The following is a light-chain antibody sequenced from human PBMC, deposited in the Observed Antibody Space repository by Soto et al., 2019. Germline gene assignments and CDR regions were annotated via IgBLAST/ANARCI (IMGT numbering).Light chain of an antibody. CDR2: AAS. CDR3: QQSYNKPYT. J-gene: IGKJ2*01. Sequence: DIRMTQSPSSLSASVGDRVTITCRASQSISSYLNWYRQKPGKAPKILIYAASSLQSGVPSRFSGSGSGTDFTLTISSLQPEDFASYYCQQSYNKPYTFGQGTKLEIK. CDR1: QSISSY. V-gene: IGKV1-39*01.